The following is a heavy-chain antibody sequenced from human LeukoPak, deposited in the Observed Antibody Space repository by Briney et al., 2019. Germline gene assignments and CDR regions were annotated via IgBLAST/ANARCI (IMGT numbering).Heavy chain of an antibody. CDR1: GFTFSGPA. J-gene: IGHJ4*02. D-gene: IGHD2-15*01. V-gene: IGHV3-73*01. Sequence: GGSLRLSCAASGFTFSGPAMHWVRQASGKGREWVGRIRSKANSYATAYAASVKGRFTISRDDSKNTAYLQMNSLKTEDTAVYYCTVNYCSGGSCYMLWGQGTLVTVSS. CDR3: TVNYCSGGSCYML. CDR2: IRSKANSYAT.